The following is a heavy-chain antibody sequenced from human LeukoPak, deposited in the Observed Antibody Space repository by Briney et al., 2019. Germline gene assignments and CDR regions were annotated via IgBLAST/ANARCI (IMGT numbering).Heavy chain of an antibody. J-gene: IGHJ4*02. V-gene: IGHV1-18*01. CDR3: ARDGRGDGSSLAAY. Sequence: ASVKVSCKASGGTFSSYGISWVRQAPGQGLEWMGWISAYNGNTNYAQKLQGRVSMTTDTSTSTAYMELRSLRSDDTAVYYCARDGRGDGSSLAAYWGQGTLVTVSS. D-gene: IGHD1-26*01. CDR2: ISAYNGNT. CDR1: GGTFSSYG.